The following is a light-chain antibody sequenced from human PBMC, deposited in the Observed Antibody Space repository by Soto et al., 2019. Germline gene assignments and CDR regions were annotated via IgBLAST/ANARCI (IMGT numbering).Light chain of an antibody. J-gene: IGLJ2*01. CDR2: RNN. V-gene: IGLV1-47*01. CDR3: SSYAGSNKAVV. Sequence: QSVLTQPPSASGTPGQRVTISCSGSSSNIGSDYVYWYQRLPGTAPKLLIYRNNQRPSGVPDRFSGSKSGTSASLAISGLRSEDEADYYCSSYAGSNKAVVFGGGTKLTVL. CDR1: SSNIGSDY.